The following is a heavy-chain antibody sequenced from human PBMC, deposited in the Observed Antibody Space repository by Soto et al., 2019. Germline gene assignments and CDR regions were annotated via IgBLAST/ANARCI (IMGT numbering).Heavy chain of an antibody. V-gene: IGHV3-7*05. Sequence: GGSLRLSCAASGFTFSSYWMSWVRQAPGKGLEWVANIKQDGSEKYYADSVKGRFTISRDNAKNALYLQMNSLRAEDTAVYYCPRDGAGPRYCSSNRCYSYSGMDVWGQGTTVTVSS. J-gene: IGHJ6*02. CDR3: PRDGAGPRYCSSNRCYSYSGMDV. CDR2: IKQDGSEK. CDR1: GFTFSSYW. D-gene: IGHD2-2*01.